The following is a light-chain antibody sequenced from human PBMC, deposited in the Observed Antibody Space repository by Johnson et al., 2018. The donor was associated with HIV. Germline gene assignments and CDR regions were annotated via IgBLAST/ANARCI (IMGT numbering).Light chain of an antibody. V-gene: IGLV1-51*02. CDR3: GTWDSSLSAYV. Sequence: QSILTQPPSVSAAPGQKVTISCSTSSSNIGNNYVSWYQQLPGTAPKLLIYENNKRPSGIPDRFSGSRSGTSATLGITGLQTGDEADYYCGTWDSSLSAYVFGTGTKVTV. CDR2: ENN. CDR1: SSNIGNNY. J-gene: IGLJ1*01.